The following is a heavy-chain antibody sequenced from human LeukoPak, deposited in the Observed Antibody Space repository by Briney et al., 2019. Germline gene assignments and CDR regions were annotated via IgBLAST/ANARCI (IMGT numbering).Heavy chain of an antibody. Sequence: GGSLRLSCAASGFTFSSYAMSGPPRAPGRGGVGFSALWGRCGSTYYADSVKGRFTISTDNSKNTLYLQMNSLRAEDTAVYYCAKDLAGVTVTTSNYYGMDVWGQGTTVTVSS. CDR1: GFTFSSYA. J-gene: IGHJ6*02. D-gene: IGHD4-17*01. V-gene: IGHV3-23*01. CDR3: AKDLAGVTVTTSNYYGMDV. CDR2: LWGRCGST.